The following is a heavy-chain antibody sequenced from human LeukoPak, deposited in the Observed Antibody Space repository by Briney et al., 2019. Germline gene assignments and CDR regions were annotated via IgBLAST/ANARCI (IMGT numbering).Heavy chain of an antibody. CDR2: IRYDGSNK. CDR3: AKLYDFWSGYYPGEDFDH. D-gene: IGHD3-3*01. V-gene: IGHV3-30*02. CDR1: GFTFSSYG. J-gene: IGHJ4*02. Sequence: GGSLRLSCAASGFTFSSYGMHWVRQAPGKGLEWVAFIRYDGSNKYFADSVKGRFTISRDNSKNTLYLQMNSLRAEDTAVYYCAKLYDFWSGYYPGEDFDHWGQGTLVTVSS.